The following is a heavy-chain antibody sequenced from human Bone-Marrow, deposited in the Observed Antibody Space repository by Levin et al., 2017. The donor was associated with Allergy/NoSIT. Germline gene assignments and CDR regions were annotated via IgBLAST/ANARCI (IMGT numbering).Heavy chain of an antibody. CDR1: GYTFTSYG. CDR2: ISAYNGNT. V-gene: IGHV1-18*01. CDR3: ARDTPIHIPTTVTYFDY. Sequence: ASVKVSCKASGYTFTSYGISWVRQAPGQGLEWMGWISAYNGNTNYAQKLQGRVTMTTDTSTSTAYMELRSLRSDDTAVYYCARDTPIHIPTTVTYFDYWGQGTLVTVSS. D-gene: IGHD4-17*01. J-gene: IGHJ4*02.